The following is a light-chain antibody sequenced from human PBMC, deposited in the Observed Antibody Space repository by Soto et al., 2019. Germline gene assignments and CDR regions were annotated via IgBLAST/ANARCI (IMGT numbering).Light chain of an antibody. J-gene: IGLJ1*01. CDR1: SSDVGAYNY. Sequence: QSALTQPASVSGSPGQSVTISCTGTSSDVGAYNYVSWYQKHPGKAPKLMIYGVSNRPSGISNRFSGSKSGNTAFLTISGLQPEDEADYYCSSFTGPTTLDVFGTGTKLTVL. CDR3: SSFTGPTTLDV. CDR2: GVS. V-gene: IGLV2-14*03.